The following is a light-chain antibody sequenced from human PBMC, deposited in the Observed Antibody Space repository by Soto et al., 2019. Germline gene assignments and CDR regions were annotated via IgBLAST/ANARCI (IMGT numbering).Light chain of an antibody. CDR1: QGISSA. CDR3: QQMET. Sequence: AIQLTQSPSSLSASVGDRVTITCRASQGISSALAWYQQKPGKAPKLLIYDASSLESGVPSRFSGSASGTDFPLTISSLQHEDFATYYCQQMETFGPGTKVDIK. J-gene: IGKJ3*01. CDR2: DAS. V-gene: IGKV1-13*02.